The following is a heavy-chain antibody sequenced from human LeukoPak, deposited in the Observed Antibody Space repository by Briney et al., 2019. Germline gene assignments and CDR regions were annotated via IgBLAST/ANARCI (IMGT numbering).Heavy chain of an antibody. D-gene: IGHD4-17*01. J-gene: IGHJ4*02. CDR2: ISSSSSYK. CDR3: ARDRRTMTTCDY. Sequence: GRSQRLPYASSGLTYSSYTKNWVRQAPGKGLEWVSSISSSSSYKYYADSVKGRFTISRDNAKNSLYLQMNSLRAEDTAVYYCARDRRTMTTCDYWGQGSLVTVSS. V-gene: IGHV3-21*01. CDR1: GLTYSSYT.